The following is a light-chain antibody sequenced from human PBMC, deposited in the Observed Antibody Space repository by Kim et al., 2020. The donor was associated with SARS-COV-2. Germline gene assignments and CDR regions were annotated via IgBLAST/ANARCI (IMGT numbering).Light chain of an antibody. Sequence: QPVLTQSPSVSASLGASVRLTCTLSSGHSNYAIAWHQQQPEKGPRYLMKINSDGRHSRGDGVPDRFSGSSSGAERYLTISSLQSEDEADYYCQTWGSGKGVFGGGTKVTVL. J-gene: IGLJ3*02. CDR3: QTWGSGKGV. CDR2: INSDGRH. CDR1: SGHSNYA. V-gene: IGLV4-69*01.